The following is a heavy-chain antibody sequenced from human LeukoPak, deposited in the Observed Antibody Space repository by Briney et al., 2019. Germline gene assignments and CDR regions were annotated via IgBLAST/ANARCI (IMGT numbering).Heavy chain of an antibody. CDR3: ARDQGPLRFSEWFSEY. D-gene: IGHD3-3*01. J-gene: IGHJ4*02. CDR2: IWYDGSNQ. Sequence: PGTSLRLSCATSGFIFNSYGMHWVRQAPGKGLEWVAFIWYDGSNQYYADSVKGRFTISRESSENTLYLHMNSLKVEDTTVYYCARDQGPLRFSEWFSEYWGQGTLVTVSS. V-gene: IGHV3-33*01. CDR1: GFIFNSYG.